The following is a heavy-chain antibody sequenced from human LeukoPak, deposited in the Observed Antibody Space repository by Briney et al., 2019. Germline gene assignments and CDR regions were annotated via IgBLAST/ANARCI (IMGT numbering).Heavy chain of an antibody. V-gene: IGHV3-23*01. CDR1: GFTFSSYA. CDR3: ARNHDFWSGHQLDY. Sequence: TGGSLRLSCAASGFTFSSYAMSWVRQAPGKGLEWVSAISGSGGSTYYADSVKGRFTISRDNSKNTLYLQMNSLRAEDTAVYYCARNHDFWSGHQLDYRGQGTLVTVSS. CDR2: ISGSGGST. D-gene: IGHD3-3*01. J-gene: IGHJ4*02.